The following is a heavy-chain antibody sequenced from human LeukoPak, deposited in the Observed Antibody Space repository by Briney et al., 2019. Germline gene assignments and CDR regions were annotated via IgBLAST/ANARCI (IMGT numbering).Heavy chain of an antibody. CDR1: GDRVSSNSAA. V-gene: IGHV6-1*01. CDR3: ARDLDGFEY. Sequence: SQTLSLTCAISGDRVSSNSAAWNSIRQSASRGLEWLGRTYYRSKWYDDYAVSVQSRITINPDTSKNQYSLQLNSVTTEDTGVYYCARDLDGFEYWGQGTVVTVSS. J-gene: IGHJ4*02. CDR2: TYYRSKWYD.